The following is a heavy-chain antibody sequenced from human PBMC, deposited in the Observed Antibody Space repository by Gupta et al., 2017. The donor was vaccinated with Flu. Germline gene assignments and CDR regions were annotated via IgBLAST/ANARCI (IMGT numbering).Heavy chain of an antibody. V-gene: IGHV3-48*03. Sequence: LQESGGCLVQPGGSLGLSCAASGSSGVTLSSYEISWVRLAPGKGLEWISYISRSGVTYYTDSVKGRFTNSRDNAKHSVYLQMNSLRVDDTALYYCARSHWDSWGRGTLVTVSS. CDR1: GSSGVTLSSYE. CDR3: ARSHWDS. CDR2: ISRSGVT. J-gene: IGHJ4*02.